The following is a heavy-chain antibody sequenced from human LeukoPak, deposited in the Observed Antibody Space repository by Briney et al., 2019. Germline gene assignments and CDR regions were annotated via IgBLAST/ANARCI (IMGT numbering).Heavy chain of an antibody. V-gene: IGHV4-34*01. J-gene: IGHJ4*02. D-gene: IGHD3-10*01. CDR1: GGSFSGYY. CDR2: INHSGST. CDR3: ASGNYYASMGY. Sequence: PSETLSLTCAVYGGSFSGYYWSWIRQPPGKGLEWIGEINHSGSTNYDPSLKSRVTISVDTSKNQFSLELGSVTAADTAVYYCASGNYYASMGYWGQGTLVTVSS.